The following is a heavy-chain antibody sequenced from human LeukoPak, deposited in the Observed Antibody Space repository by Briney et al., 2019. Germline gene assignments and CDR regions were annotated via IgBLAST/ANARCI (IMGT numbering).Heavy chain of an antibody. CDR1: GFTFSSYA. CDR2: IWHDGSHK. CDR3: ARGIFGSGSYPDF. J-gene: IGHJ4*02. V-gene: IGHV3-33*08. Sequence: PGGSLRLSCAASGFTFSSYAIHWVRQAPGKGLEWVALIWHDGSHKFYSNSVRGQFTISRDNSKNTVYLQMNNLRPDDTAVYYCARGIFGSGSYPDFWGQGTLVTVSS. D-gene: IGHD3-10*01.